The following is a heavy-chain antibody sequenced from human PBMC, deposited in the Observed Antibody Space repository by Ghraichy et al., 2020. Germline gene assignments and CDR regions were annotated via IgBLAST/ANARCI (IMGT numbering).Heavy chain of an antibody. CDR2: IYIGGST. CDR1: GFTVSSNY. Sequence: GGSLTLSCAASGFTVSSNYMNWVRQAPGKGLEWVSVIYIGGSTDYADSVRGRFTISRDSSKNTVYLQMNSLRADDTAVYYCARDTRYHGTYSNYWGQGTLVTVSS. J-gene: IGHJ4*02. V-gene: IGHV3-53*01. CDR3: ARDTRYHGTYSNY. D-gene: IGHD1-26*01.